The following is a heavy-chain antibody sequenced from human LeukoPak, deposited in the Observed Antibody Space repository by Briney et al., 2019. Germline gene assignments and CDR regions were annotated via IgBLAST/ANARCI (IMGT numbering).Heavy chain of an antibody. CDR2: INPNSGGT. J-gene: IGHJ5*02. D-gene: IGHD2-21*02. Sequence: ASVKVSCKASGYTFTGYYMHWVRQAPGQGLEWMGWINPNSGGTNYAQKFQGRVTMTGDTSISTAYMELSRLRSDDTAVYYCAGEGNDLPWFDPWGQGTLVTVSS. V-gene: IGHV1-2*02. CDR1: GYTFTGYY. CDR3: AGEGNDLPWFDP.